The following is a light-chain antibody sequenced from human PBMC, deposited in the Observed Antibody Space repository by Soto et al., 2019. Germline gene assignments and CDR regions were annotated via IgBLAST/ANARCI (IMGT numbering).Light chain of an antibody. V-gene: IGLV2-23*02. CDR3: CSYAGGVTFYV. J-gene: IGLJ1*01. Sequence: QSVLTQPASVSGSPGQLITISCTGTNSDVGAYNLVSWYQQYPGKAPKLIIFEVSKRPSGVSDRFSGSKSGNTASLTISGLQAEDEADYYCCSYAGGVTFYVFGTGTKLTVL. CDR2: EVS. CDR1: NSDVGAYNL.